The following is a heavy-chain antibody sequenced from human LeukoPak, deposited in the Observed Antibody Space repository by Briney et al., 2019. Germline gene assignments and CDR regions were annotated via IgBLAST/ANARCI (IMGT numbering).Heavy chain of an antibody. V-gene: IGHV1-46*01. D-gene: IGHD3-22*01. CDR2: INPSGGST. CDR1: GYTFTSYY. Sequence: GASVKVSCKASGYTFTSYYMHWVRRAPGQGLEWIGIINPSGGSTSYAQKFQGRVTMTRDTSTSTVYMELSSLRSEDTAVYYCARFRYYDSSGSYAFDIWGQGTMVTVSS. CDR3: ARFRYYDSSGSYAFDI. J-gene: IGHJ3*02.